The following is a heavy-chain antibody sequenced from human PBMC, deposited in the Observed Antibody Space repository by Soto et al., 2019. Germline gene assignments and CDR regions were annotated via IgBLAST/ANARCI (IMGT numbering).Heavy chain of an antibody. CDR2: INPNSGGT. CDR3: ARGGDIAARPYVY. V-gene: IGHV1-2*04. Sequence: ASVKVSCKASGYTFTGYYMHWVRQAPGQGLEWMGWINPNSGGTNYAQKFQGWVTMTRDTSISTAYMELSRLRSDDTAVYYCARGGDIAARPYVYWGQGTLVTVSS. CDR1: GYTFTGYY. D-gene: IGHD6-6*01. J-gene: IGHJ4*02.